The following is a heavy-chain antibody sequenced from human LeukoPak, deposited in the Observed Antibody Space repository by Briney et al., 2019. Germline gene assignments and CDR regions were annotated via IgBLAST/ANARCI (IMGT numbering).Heavy chain of an antibody. CDR1: GFTFDDYA. V-gene: IGHV3-23*01. CDR2: ISGSGGST. Sequence: GGSLRLSCAASGFTFDDYAMHWVRQAPGKGLEWVSAISGSGGSTYYADSVKGRFTISRDNSKNTLYLQMNSLRAEDTAVYYCARGTQYYYDSSGPFDYWGQGTLVTVSS. CDR3: ARGTQYYYDSSGPFDY. D-gene: IGHD3-22*01. J-gene: IGHJ4*02.